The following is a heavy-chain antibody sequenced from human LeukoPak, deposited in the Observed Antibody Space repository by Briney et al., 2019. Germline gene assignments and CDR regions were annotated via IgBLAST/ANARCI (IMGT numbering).Heavy chain of an antibody. CDR1: GFTFSSYG. CDR3: AKYPYYYGSGNEDY. CDR2: ISGSGGST. V-gene: IGHV3-23*01. Sequence: GGSLRLSCAASGFTFSSYGMHWVRQAPGKGLEWVSAISGSGGSTYYAGSVKGRFTISRDNSKNTLYLQMNSLRAEDTAVYYCAKYPYYYGSGNEDYWGQGTLVTVSS. J-gene: IGHJ4*02. D-gene: IGHD3-10*01.